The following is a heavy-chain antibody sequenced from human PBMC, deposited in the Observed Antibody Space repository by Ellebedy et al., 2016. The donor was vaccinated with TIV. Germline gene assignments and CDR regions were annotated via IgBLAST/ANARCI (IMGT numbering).Heavy chain of an antibody. V-gene: IGHV3-21*01. Sequence: GESLKISCEVSDFTFSTYAMSWVRQAPGKGLECVSYISNSRGYTYYADSVKGRFTISRDNAKNSLTLQMNSLRAEDTAVYYCARVYYDVLTDFWGAMDVWGQGTTVTVSS. D-gene: IGHD3-9*01. CDR2: ISNSRGYT. J-gene: IGHJ6*02. CDR3: ARVYYDVLTDFWGAMDV. CDR1: DFTFSTYA.